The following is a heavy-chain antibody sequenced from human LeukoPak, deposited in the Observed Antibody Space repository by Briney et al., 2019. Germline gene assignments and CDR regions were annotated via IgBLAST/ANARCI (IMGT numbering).Heavy chain of an antibody. CDR3: ARGEMTTMSD. V-gene: IGHV1-46*01. CDR2: INPSGGST. J-gene: IGHJ4*02. CDR1: GYTFTSYY. D-gene: IGHD4-17*01. Sequence: ASVKVSCKASGYTFTSYYMHWVRQAPGQGLEWMGIINPSGGSTSYAQKFQGRVTMTRDTSISTAYMELSRLRSDDTAVRYCARGEMTTMSDWGQGTLVTVSS.